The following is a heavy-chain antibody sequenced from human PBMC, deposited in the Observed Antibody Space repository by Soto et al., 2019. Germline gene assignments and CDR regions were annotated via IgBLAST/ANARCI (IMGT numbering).Heavy chain of an antibody. CDR3: AATIIAAVGTGYYYGMDV. J-gene: IGHJ6*02. Sequence: SVKVSCKASGYTFTSSAVQWVRQARGQRLEWIGWIVVGSGDTNSAQKFQERVTITRDMSTSTAYIELSSLRSEDTAVYYCAATIIAAVGTGYYYGMDVWGQGTTVTVSS. CDR2: IVVGSGDT. CDR1: GYTFTSSA. D-gene: IGHD6-13*01. V-gene: IGHV1-58*01.